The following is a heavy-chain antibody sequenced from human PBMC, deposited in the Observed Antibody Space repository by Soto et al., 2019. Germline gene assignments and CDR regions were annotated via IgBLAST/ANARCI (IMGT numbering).Heavy chain of an antibody. CDR3: ARFAGSSWQAPLGC. D-gene: IGHD6-13*01. J-gene: IGHJ4*02. CDR1: GFTVSSNY. CDR2: IYSGGST. V-gene: IGHV3-53*01. Sequence: GGSLRLSCAASGFTVSSNYMSWVRQAPGKGLEWVSVIYSGGSTYYADSVKGRFTISRDNSKNTLYLQMNSLRAEDTAVYYCARFAGSSWQAPLGCWGQGTLVTVSS.